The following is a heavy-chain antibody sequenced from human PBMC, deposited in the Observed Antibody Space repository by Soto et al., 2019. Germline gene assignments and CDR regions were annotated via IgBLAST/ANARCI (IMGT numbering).Heavy chain of an antibody. CDR3: ARCGDGGRELHY. D-gene: IGHD1-26*01. Sequence: EVQLVASGGGLVQPGGSLRLSCAASGFTFCSYRMKWVRQAPGKGLEWVSYISSSSTIYYADSVKGRFTISRDKAKNSLYLQMNSLRDEDTAVYYCARCGDGGRELHYWGQGTLVTVSS. CDR1: GFTFCSYR. J-gene: IGHJ4*02. V-gene: IGHV3-48*02. CDR2: ISSSSTI.